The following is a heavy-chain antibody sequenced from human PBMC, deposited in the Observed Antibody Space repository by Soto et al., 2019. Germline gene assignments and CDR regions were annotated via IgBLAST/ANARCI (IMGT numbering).Heavy chain of an antibody. D-gene: IGHD2-21*01. CDR3: ASTYFMDAFDI. Sequence: GESLKISCKGFGYSFTSYWISWGRQMPGKGLEWMGMIYPSDSYTKYSPSFQGQVTISADKSISTAYLQWSSLKASDTAMYYCASTYFMDAFDIWGQGTMVTVSS. CDR1: GYSFTSYW. V-gene: IGHV5-10-1*04. J-gene: IGHJ3*02. CDR2: IYPSDSYT.